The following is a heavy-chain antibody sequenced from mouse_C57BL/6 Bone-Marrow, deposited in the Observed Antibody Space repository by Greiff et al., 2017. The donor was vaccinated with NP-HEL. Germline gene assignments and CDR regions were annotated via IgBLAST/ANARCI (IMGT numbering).Heavy chain of an antibody. J-gene: IGHJ1*03. V-gene: IGHV1-81*01. CDR1: GYTFTSYG. Sequence: QVQLQQSGAELARPGASVKLSCKASGYTFTSYGISWVKQRPGQGLEWIGAIYPRSGNTYYHEKFKGKATLTADKSSSTAYMELRSLTSEDSAVYFCAREGYYYGSSYWYFDVWGTGTTVTVSS. D-gene: IGHD1-1*01. CDR2: IYPRSGNT. CDR3: AREGYYYGSSYWYFDV.